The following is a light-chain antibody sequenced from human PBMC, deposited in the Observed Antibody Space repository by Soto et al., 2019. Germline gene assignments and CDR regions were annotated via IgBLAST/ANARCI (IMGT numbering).Light chain of an antibody. CDR1: QTISSW. V-gene: IGKV1-5*01. CDR3: QQYDSYSWT. J-gene: IGKJ1*01. CDR2: DVS. Sequence: IQMTQSPATLSGSLGDRVTITCRASQTISSWLAWYQQKPGKAPKFFISDVSSLESGVPSRCRGSGSGTEFILTISSLQPDDFETYYCQQYDSYSWTFDQGTKVDIK.